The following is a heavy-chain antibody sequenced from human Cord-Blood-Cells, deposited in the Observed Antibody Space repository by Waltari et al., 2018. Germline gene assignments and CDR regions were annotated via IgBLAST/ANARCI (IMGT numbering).Heavy chain of an antibody. Sequence: EVQLVESGGGLIQPGGSLRLSCAASGFTVSSHYLRWVRQAPGKGLEWVSVIYSGGSTHYADSVKGRFTISRDNSKNTLYLQMNSLRAEDTAMYYCARDKGDAARDAFDIWGQGTMVTVSS. J-gene: IGHJ3*02. CDR1: GFTVSSHY. V-gene: IGHV3-53*01. D-gene: IGHD6-6*01. CDR3: ARDKGDAARDAFDI. CDR2: IYSGGST.